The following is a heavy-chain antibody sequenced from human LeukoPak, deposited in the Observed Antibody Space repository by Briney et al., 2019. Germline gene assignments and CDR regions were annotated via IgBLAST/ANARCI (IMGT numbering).Heavy chain of an antibody. J-gene: IGHJ4*02. CDR3: ARGLGSWLNGYYFDY. CDR1: GYTFTSYY. CDR2: ISAYNGNT. Sequence: ASVKVSCKASGYTFTSYYMHWVRQAPGQGLEWMGWISAYNGNTNYAQKLQGRVTMTTDTSTSTAYMELRSLRSDDTAVYYCARGLGSWLNGYYFDYWGQGTLVTVSS. D-gene: IGHD6-13*01. V-gene: IGHV1-18*04.